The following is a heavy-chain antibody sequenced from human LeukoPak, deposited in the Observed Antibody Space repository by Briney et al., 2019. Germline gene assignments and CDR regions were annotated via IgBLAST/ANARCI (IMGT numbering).Heavy chain of an antibody. Sequence: ASVKVSCKASGYTFTGYYMHWVRQAPGQGLEWMGWINPNSDGTNYAQKFQGRVTMTRDTSISTAYMELSRLRSDDTAVYYCARDALYYYYGMDVWGQGTTVTVSS. CDR2: INPNSDGT. J-gene: IGHJ6*02. CDR3: ARDALYYYYGMDV. V-gene: IGHV1-2*02. CDR1: GYTFTGYY.